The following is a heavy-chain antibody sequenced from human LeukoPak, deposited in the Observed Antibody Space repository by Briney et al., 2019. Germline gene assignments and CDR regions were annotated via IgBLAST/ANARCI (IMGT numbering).Heavy chain of an antibody. Sequence: GASVKVSCKASGYTFTSYAMNWVRQAPGQGLEWLGLINPSGSSTLYAQKFQGRVTMTRDMSTTTDYMELSSLRSEDTAVYYCSRDSSVGDVAWWFDPWGQGTLVTVSS. CDR2: INPSGSST. J-gene: IGHJ5*02. CDR3: SRDSSVGDVAWWFDP. D-gene: IGHD1-26*01. V-gene: IGHV1-46*01. CDR1: GYTFTSYA.